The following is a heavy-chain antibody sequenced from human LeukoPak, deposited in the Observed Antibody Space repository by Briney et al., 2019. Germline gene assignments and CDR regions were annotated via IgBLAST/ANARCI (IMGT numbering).Heavy chain of an antibody. CDR3: AKDKAYSSSWYDAFDI. CDR2: IRYDGSNK. Sequence: GGSLRLSCAASGFTFSSYGMHWVRQAPGKGLEWVAFIRYDGSNKYYADSVKGRFTISRDNSKNTLYLQMNSLRAEDTAVYYCAKDKAYSSSWYDAFDIWGQGTMVTVSS. V-gene: IGHV3-30*02. J-gene: IGHJ3*02. CDR1: GFTFSSYG. D-gene: IGHD6-13*01.